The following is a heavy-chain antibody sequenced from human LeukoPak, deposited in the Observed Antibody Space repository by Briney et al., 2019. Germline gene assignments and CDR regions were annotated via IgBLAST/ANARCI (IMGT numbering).Heavy chain of an antibody. Sequence: ASVKVSCKASGYTFTSYGISWVRQAPGQGLEWMGWISAYNGNTNYAQKLQGRVTMTTDTSTSTAYMELRSLRSDDTAVYYCARVFVVVMKTNCFDPWGQGTLVTVSS. CDR3: ARVFVVVMKTNCFDP. D-gene: IGHD2-21*01. CDR1: GYTFTSYG. CDR2: ISAYNGNT. J-gene: IGHJ5*02. V-gene: IGHV1-18*01.